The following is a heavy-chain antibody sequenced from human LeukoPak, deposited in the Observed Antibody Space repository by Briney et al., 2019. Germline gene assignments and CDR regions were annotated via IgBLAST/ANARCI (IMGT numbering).Heavy chain of an antibody. CDR1: GFTFSSYA. CDR3: AKGEGYYGSGSYYILSKPVDY. Sequence: GSLRLSCAPSGFTFSSYAMSWVRQAPGKGLEWVTAISGSGGSTYYADSVKGWFTISRDDSKNTLYLQMNSLRAEDTAVYYCAKGEGYYGSGSYYILSKPVDYWGQGILVTV. J-gene: IGHJ4*02. D-gene: IGHD3-10*01. CDR2: ISGSGGST. V-gene: IGHV3-23*01.